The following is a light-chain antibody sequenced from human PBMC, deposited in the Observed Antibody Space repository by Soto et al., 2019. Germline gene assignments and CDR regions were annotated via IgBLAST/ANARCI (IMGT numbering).Light chain of an antibody. Sequence: EIVLTQSPGTLSLSPGERATLSCRASQSVSSTYLAWYQQKPGQAPRLLMYGASNRATGIPDRFSGSGSGTDFTLTINRLEPEDFAVYFCQQYGRSPPFTFGPGTKVEIK. CDR1: QSVSSTY. CDR3: QQYGRSPPFT. J-gene: IGKJ2*01. CDR2: GAS. V-gene: IGKV3-20*01.